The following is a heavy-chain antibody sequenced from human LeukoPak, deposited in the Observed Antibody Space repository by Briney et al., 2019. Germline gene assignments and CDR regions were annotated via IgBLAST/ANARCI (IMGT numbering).Heavy chain of an antibody. Sequence: GGSLTLSCAPSGFPFRSYAKSWVRRAPEKAREWVSDISGGGGHTYYADSVKGRFTTSRDNSKNTLYLQMNSLRAEDTAVYYCAKGPWTSYSSSWYRGNYYGMDVWGQGTTVTVSS. V-gene: IGHV3-23*01. CDR3: AKGPWTSYSSSWYRGNYYGMDV. CDR2: ISGGGGHT. J-gene: IGHJ6*02. D-gene: IGHD6-13*01. CDR1: GFPFRSYA.